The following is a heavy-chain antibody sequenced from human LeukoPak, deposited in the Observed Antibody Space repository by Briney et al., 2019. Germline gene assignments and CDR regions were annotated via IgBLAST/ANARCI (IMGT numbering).Heavy chain of an antibody. J-gene: IGHJ4*02. CDR2: INHSGST. D-gene: IGHD4-17*01. V-gene: IGHV4-34*01. Sequence: SETLSLTCAVYGGSFSGYYWSWIRQPPGKGLEWIGEINHSGSTNYSPSLKSRVTISVDTSKNQFSLKLSSVTAADTAVYYCAREAGAYGDYVGLYYFDYWGQGTLVTVSS. CDR1: GGSFSGYY. CDR3: AREAGAYGDYVGLYYFDY.